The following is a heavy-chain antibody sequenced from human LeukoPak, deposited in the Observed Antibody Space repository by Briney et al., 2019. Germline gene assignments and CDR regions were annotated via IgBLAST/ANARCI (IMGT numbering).Heavy chain of an antibody. J-gene: IGHJ4*02. V-gene: IGHV2-70*04. D-gene: IGHD1-26*01. CDR1: GFSLSSSGMR. CDR2: IDWDDDK. CDR3: ARSQNSGNYFFMFDY. Sequence: ASGPALVKPTQTLALTCTFSGFSLSSSGMRVSWIRQPPGKALEWLSRIDWDDDKFYSTSLKTRLTISKDTSKNQVVLTMTNMDPVDTATYYCARSQNSGNYFFMFDYWGQGTLVTVSS.